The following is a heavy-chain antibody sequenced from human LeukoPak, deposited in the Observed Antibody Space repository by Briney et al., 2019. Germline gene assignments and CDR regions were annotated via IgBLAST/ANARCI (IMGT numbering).Heavy chain of an antibody. J-gene: IGHJ4*02. V-gene: IGHV1-18*01. CDR2: ISAYNGNT. D-gene: IGHD3-22*01. CDR1: GYTFTSYG. Sequence: ASVKVSFKASGYTFTSYGISWVRQAPGQGLEWMGWISAYNGNTNYAQKLQGRVTMTTDTSTSTAYMELRGLRSDDTAVYYCATRLYYYDSSGYHEFDYWGQGTLVTVSS. CDR3: ATRLYYYDSSGYHEFDY.